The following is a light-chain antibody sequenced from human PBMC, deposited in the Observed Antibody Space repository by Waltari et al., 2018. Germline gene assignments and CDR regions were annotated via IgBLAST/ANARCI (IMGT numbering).Light chain of an antibody. CDR3: KQYYSRRT. V-gene: IGKV4-1*01. J-gene: IGKJ1*01. CDR1: QSLLYNSNDKNY. CDR2: WAS. Sequence: DIVMTQSPDSLAVSLGERVTINCKSIQSLLYNSNDKNYLAWYQQKPGQPPKLLFYWASTRHSGVPDRFSGGGSATDFTLTISGLQAEDVAVYYCKQYYSRRTFGQGTRVEIK.